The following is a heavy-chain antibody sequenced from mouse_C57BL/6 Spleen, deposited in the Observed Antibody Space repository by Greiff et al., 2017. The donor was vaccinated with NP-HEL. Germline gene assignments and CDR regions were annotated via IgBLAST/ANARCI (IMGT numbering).Heavy chain of an antibody. J-gene: IGHJ1*03. D-gene: IGHD1-1*01. Sequence: VQLQQPGAELVMPGASVKLSCKASGYTFTSYWMHWVKQRPGQGLEWIGEIDPSDSYTNYNQKFKGKSTLTVDKSSSTAYMQLSSLTSEDSAVYYCAIYGSSYRWYFDVWGTGTTVTVSS. CDR3: AIYGSSYRWYFDV. V-gene: IGHV1-69*01. CDR1: GYTFTSYW. CDR2: IDPSDSYT.